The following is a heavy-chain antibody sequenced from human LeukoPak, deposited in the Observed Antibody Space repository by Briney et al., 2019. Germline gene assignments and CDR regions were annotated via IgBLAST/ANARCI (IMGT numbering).Heavy chain of an antibody. V-gene: IGHV4-38-2*02. J-gene: IGHJ4*02. Sequence: SETLSLTCTVSGYSISSGYYWGWIRQPPGKGLEWIGSIYHSGSTYYNPSLKSRVTISVDTSKNQFSLKLSSVTAADTAVYYCARTDYGRNVGSFDYWGQGTLVTVSS. CDR2: IYHSGST. CDR3: ARTDYGRNVGSFDY. D-gene: IGHD4-17*01. CDR1: GYSISSGYY.